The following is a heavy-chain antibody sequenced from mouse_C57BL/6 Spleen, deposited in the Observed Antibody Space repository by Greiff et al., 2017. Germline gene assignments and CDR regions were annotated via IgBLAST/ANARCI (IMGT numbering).Heavy chain of an antibody. Sequence: EVKLQQSGAELVRPGASVKLSCTASGFNIKDDYMHWVKQRPEQGLEWIGWIDPENGDTEYASKFQGKATITADTSSNTAYLQLSSLTSEDTAVYYCTTGGYGSSYGAYWGQGTLVTVSA. CDR2: IDPENGDT. CDR3: TTGGYGSSYGAY. J-gene: IGHJ3*01. CDR1: GFNIKDDY. V-gene: IGHV14-4*01. D-gene: IGHD1-1*01.